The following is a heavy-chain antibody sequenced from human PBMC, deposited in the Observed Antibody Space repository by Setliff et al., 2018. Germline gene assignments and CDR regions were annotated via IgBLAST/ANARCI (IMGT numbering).Heavy chain of an antibody. V-gene: IGHV4-30-4*08. CDR3: ARSFSRREKFLLDY. Sequence: LSLTCTVSGGSISSGDYYWSWIRQPPGKGLERIAYIYYIGSTYYNPSLKSRVTISMDTSKNQFSLKVSSVTAADTAVYYCARSFSRREKFLLDYWGQGALVTVSS. J-gene: IGHJ4*02. CDR1: GGSISSGDYY. CDR2: IYYIGST.